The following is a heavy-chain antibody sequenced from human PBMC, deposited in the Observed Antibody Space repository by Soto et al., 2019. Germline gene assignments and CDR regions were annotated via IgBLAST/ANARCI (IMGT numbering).Heavy chain of an antibody. Sequence: QLLLQESGPGLVKPSETLSLTCTVSGGSVIGHVWSWIRQPPGKALEGIGYLFYNVSPNYSPSHGSRVTMSVDTSKNQLSLELRSVTAADTAVYYCARMMVGGYTDHWGQGHLVTVSS. D-gene: IGHD5-12*01. CDR1: GGSVIGHV. V-gene: IGHV4-59*08. CDR2: LFYNVSP. CDR3: ARMMVGGYTDH. J-gene: IGHJ4*02.